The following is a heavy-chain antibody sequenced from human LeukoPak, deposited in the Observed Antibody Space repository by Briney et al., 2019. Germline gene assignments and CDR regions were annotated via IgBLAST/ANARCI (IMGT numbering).Heavy chain of an antibody. J-gene: IGHJ4*02. Sequence: GRSLRLSCAASGFSFLNFGMHWVRQAPGKGLDWVAVIWNDGSYKYYADSVKGRFTISRDNSKNTLSLQMNSLRVEDTAVYYCAKARYADYLETFDYWGQGTLVTVSS. CDR1: GFSFLNFG. D-gene: IGHD4-17*01. V-gene: IGHV3-33*06. CDR3: AKARYADYLETFDY. CDR2: IWNDGSYK.